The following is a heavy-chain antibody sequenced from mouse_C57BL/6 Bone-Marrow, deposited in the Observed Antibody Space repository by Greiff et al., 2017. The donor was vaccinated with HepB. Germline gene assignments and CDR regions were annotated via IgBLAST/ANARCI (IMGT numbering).Heavy chain of an antibody. J-gene: IGHJ3*01. CDR2: IYPGGGYT. V-gene: IGHV1-63*01. D-gene: IGHD2-4*01. CDR3: ASYDYDVAWFAY. CDR1: GYTFTNYW. Sequence: VKLMESGAELVRPGTSVKMSCKASGYTFTNYWIGWAKQRPGHGLAWIGDIYPGGGYTNYNEKFKGKATLTADKSSSTAYMQFSSLTSEDSAIYYCASYDYDVAWFAYWGQGTLVTVSA.